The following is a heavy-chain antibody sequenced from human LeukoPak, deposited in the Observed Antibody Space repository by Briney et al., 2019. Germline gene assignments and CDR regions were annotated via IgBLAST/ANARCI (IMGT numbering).Heavy chain of an antibody. CDR1: GFTFSSYG. CDR2: ISYDGSNK. D-gene: IGHD5-18*01. Sequence: PGGSLRLSCAASGFTFSSYGMHWVRQAPGKGLEWVAVISYDGSNKYYADSVKGRFTISRDNSKNTLYLQMNSLRAEDTAVYYCAKDRVVWESGYSYGYKRAYYYYGMDVWGQGTTVTVSS. CDR3: AKDRVVWESGYSYGYKRAYYYYGMDV. V-gene: IGHV3-30*18. J-gene: IGHJ6*02.